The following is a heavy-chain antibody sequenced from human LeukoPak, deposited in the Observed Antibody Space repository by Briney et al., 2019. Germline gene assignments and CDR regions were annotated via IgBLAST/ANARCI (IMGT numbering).Heavy chain of an antibody. CDR2: INPSGGST. CDR1: GYTFTSYY. V-gene: IGHV1-46*01. Sequence: ASVKVSCKASGYTFTSYYMHWVRQAPGQGLEWMGIINPSGGSTSYAQKFQGRVTMTRDMSTSTVYMELSSLRSEDTAVYYCARGEGYSYGPGNYYYYYMDVWGKGTTVTVSS. D-gene: IGHD5-18*01. J-gene: IGHJ6*03. CDR3: ARGEGYSYGPGNYYYYYMDV.